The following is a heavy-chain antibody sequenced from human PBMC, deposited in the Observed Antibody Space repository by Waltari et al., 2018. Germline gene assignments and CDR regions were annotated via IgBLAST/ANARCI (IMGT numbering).Heavy chain of an antibody. CDR3: AREPLYYFDY. CDR1: GYSISSAYY. Sequence: QVQLQESGPGLVKPSATLSLTCPVSGYSISSAYYWVWIRKPPGKGLGWIGSIYHSGSTYYNPSLKSRFTISVDTSKNQFSLKLSSVTAADTAVYYCAREPLYYFDYWGQGTLVTVSS. CDR2: IYHSGST. D-gene: IGHD3-16*02. V-gene: IGHV4-38-2*02. J-gene: IGHJ4*02.